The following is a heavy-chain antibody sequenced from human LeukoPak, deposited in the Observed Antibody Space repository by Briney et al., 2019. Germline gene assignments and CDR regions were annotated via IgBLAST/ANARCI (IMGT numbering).Heavy chain of an antibody. CDR3: ARGGYYGSGSFPDY. CDR2: ISAYNGDT. CDR1: GYGFASFG. D-gene: IGHD3-10*01. Sequence: ASVKVSCKASGYGFASFGVNWVRQAPGQGLEWMGWISAYNGDTNYAQNLQGRVTMTTDTSTSTAYMDLRSLRSDDTAVYYCARGGYYGSGSFPDYWGQGTLVTVSS. V-gene: IGHV1-18*01. J-gene: IGHJ4*02.